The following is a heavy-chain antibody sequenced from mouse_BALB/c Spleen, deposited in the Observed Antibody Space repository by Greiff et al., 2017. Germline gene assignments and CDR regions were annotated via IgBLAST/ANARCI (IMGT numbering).Heavy chain of an antibody. D-gene: IGHD2-2*01. CDR1: GFTFSSFG. CDR3: ARGGGYDDWYFDV. J-gene: IGHJ1*01. Sequence: DVHLVESGGGLVQPGGSRKLSCAASGFTFSSFGMHWVRQAPEKGLEWVAYISSGSSTIYYADTVKGRFTISRDNPKNTLFLQMTSLRSEDTAMYYCARGGGYDDWYFDVWGAGTTVTVSS. CDR2: ISSGSSTI. V-gene: IGHV5-17*02.